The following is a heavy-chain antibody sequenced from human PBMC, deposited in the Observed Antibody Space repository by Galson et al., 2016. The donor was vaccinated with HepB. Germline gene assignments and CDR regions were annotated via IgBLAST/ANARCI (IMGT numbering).Heavy chain of an antibody. CDR3: AREGHYSAWFMIDY. CDR1: GFAFSSHG. D-gene: IGHD6-19*01. V-gene: IGHV3-33*01. CDR2: IWSDGSNK. J-gene: IGHJ3*01. Sequence: SLRLSCAASGFAFSSHGLYWVRQAPGKGLEWVSVIWSDGSNKYYADPVKGRFTISRDNSKNTLYLQMNSLRAEDTAVYYCAREGHYSAWFMIDYWGQGTMVTVSS.